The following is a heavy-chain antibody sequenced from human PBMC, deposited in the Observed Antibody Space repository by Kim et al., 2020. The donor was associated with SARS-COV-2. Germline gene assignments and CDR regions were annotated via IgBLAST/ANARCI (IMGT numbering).Heavy chain of an antibody. Sequence: SETLSLTCNVSGYYIYSGYYWGWIRQPPGKGLEWIGSIYHSGSTYYNPSLKSRVSLSVDASKNQFSLKVISVTAADAAIYYCARGDYGDYGGVDVWGQG. CDR2: IYHSGST. J-gene: IGHJ6*02. V-gene: IGHV4-38-2*02. CDR3: ARGDYGDYGGVDV. CDR1: GYYIYSGYY. D-gene: IGHD4-17*01.